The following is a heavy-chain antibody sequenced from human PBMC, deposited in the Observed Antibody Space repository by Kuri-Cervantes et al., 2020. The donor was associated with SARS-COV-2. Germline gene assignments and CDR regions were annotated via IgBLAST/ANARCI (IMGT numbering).Heavy chain of an antibody. J-gene: IGHJ6*02. Sequence: GGSLRLSCAASGFTFSSYGMHWVRQAPGKGLEWVAVIPYDGSNKYYADSVKGRFTISRDNSKNTLYLQMNSLRAEDTAVYYCAKDAGDKGMDVWGQGTTVTVSS. CDR1: GFTFSSYG. CDR3: AKDAGDKGMDV. V-gene: IGHV3-30*18. CDR2: IPYDGSNK.